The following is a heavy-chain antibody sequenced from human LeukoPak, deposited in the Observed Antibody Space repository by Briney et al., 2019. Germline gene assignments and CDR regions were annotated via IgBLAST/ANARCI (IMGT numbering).Heavy chain of an antibody. V-gene: IGHV4-34*01. Sequence: PSETLSLTCAVYGGSFSGYYWSWIRQPPGKGLEWIGEINHSGSTNYNPSLKSRVTISVDTSKNQFSLKLSSVTAADTAVYYCAXVVDYYDSSGYYYGQYYFDYWGQGTLVTVSS. CDR3: AXVVDYYDSSGYYYGQYYFDY. CDR1: GGSFSGYY. J-gene: IGHJ4*02. D-gene: IGHD3-22*01. CDR2: INHSGST.